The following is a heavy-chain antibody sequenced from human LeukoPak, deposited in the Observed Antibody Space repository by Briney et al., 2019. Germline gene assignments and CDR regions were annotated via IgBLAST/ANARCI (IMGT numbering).Heavy chain of an antibody. CDR2: IFHSGSI. Sequence: SETLSLTCNVSGYSISSGFYWGWIRQSPGEGLEWIATIFHSGSIFYNPSLKGRVSLSVDTSQNQFSLELNSVTAADTAVYYCARMAVSYYYDSSTYSPVAFDVWGQGTMVTVSS. V-gene: IGHV4-38-2*02. D-gene: IGHD3-22*01. CDR3: ARMAVSYYYDSSTYSPVAFDV. J-gene: IGHJ3*01. CDR1: GYSISSGFY.